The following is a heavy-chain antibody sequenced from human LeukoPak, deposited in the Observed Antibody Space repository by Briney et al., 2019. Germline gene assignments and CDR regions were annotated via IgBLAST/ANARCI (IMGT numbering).Heavy chain of an antibody. CDR3: ATSRAVRGDRCDAFDI. CDR1: GYTFTGYY. J-gene: IGHJ3*02. Sequence: ASVKVSCKASGYTFTGYYMHWVRQAPGKGLEWMGGFDPEDGETIYAQKFQGRVTMTEDTSTDTAYMELSSLRSEDTAVYYCATSRAVRGDRCDAFDIWGQGTMVTVSS. V-gene: IGHV1-24*01. D-gene: IGHD3-16*02. CDR2: FDPEDGET.